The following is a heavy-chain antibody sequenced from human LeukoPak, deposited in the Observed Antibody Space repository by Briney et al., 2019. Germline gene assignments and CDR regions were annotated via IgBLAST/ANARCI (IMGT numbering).Heavy chain of an antibody. Sequence: SETLSLTCTVSGGSISSYYWSWIRQPPGKGLEWIGYIYYSGSTNYNPSLKSRVTISVDTSKNQFSLKLSSVTAADTAVYYCARDRIFEDSSSRYYYYYMDVWGKGTTVTVSS. CDR3: ARDRIFEDSSSRYYYYYMDV. J-gene: IGHJ6*03. CDR2: IYYSGST. V-gene: IGHV4-59*12. CDR1: GGSISSYY. D-gene: IGHD6-6*01.